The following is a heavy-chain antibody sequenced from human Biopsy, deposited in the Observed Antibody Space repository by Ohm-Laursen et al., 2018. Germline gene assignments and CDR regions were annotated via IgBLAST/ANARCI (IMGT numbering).Heavy chain of an antibody. CDR1: GFTFSSYA. J-gene: IGHJ4*02. Sequence: GSLRLPCAASGFTFSSYAMSWVRQAPGKGLEWVSAIRSTGGSTYYSDSVKGRFTISRDSSKNTLHLQMNSLRAEDTAVYYCAKDQGYYYDRSVYYYFDYWGQGTLVTVSS. D-gene: IGHD3-22*01. CDR3: AKDQGYYYDRSVYYYFDY. CDR2: IRSTGGST. V-gene: IGHV3-23*01.